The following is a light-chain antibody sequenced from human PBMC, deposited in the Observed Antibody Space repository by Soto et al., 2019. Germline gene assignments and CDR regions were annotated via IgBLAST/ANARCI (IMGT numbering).Light chain of an antibody. CDR2: SFS. V-gene: IGKV1-39*01. Sequence: DIHVTQSPSSLSASVGDRVTLTCRTSQHVATDLNWYQQKSGGAPTLLIYSFSGLQPVVSPRFSGSGSGTDFTLTISSLQSEDFAPYFCQQTYSVPPTFGQGTAVDFK. J-gene: IGKJ1*01. CDR1: QHVATD. CDR3: QQTYSVPPT.